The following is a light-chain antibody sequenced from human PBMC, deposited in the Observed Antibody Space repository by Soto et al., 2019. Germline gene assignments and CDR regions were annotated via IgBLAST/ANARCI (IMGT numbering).Light chain of an antibody. CDR1: QTISTF. J-gene: IGKJ2*01. V-gene: IGKV1-39*01. CDR2: RAS. CDR3: QQSYSTPYT. Sequence: DIQMTQSPASLSASVGDRVTISCRASQTISTFLNWYQQKPGTAPRLLIYRASSVQSGVPPRFSGSGSGTDFTLTISSLQPEDFATYYCQQSYSTPYTFGQGTKLEIK.